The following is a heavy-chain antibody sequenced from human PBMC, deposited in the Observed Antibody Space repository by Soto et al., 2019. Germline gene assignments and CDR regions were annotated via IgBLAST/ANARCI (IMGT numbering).Heavy chain of an antibody. CDR2: IYYSGST. D-gene: IGHD5-12*01. CDR3: ARGVDIVAGY. CDR1: GSSISSGGYY. Sequence: PSETLSLTCTVAGSSISSGGYYWSWNRQHPGKGLEWIGYIYYSGSTYYNPSLKSRVTISVDTSKNQFSLKLSSVTAADTAVYYCARGVDIVAGYWGQGTLVTVSS. J-gene: IGHJ4*02. V-gene: IGHV4-31*03.